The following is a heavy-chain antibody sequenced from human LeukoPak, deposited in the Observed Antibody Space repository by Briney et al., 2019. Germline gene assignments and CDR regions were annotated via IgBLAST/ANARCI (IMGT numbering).Heavy chain of an antibody. CDR3: AREGLRTERSDTDAFDI. CDR1: GFTFSTYT. J-gene: IGHJ3*02. V-gene: IGHV3-21*01. Sequence: VGSLRLSCAASGFTFSTYTINWVRQAPGKGLEWVSSISSNGYYTYYAGSVRGRFTISRDNAKNSLYLQMNSLRAEDTALYYCAREGLRTERSDTDAFDIWGQGTMVTVSS. D-gene: IGHD3-3*01. CDR2: ISSNGYYT.